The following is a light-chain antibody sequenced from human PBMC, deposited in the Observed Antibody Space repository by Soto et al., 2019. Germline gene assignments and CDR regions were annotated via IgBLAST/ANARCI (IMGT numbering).Light chain of an antibody. V-gene: IGLV2-23*01. Sequence: QSVLTQPASVSGSPGQSITISCTRTSSDVGSYNLVSWYQQHPGKAPKLMIYEGSKRPSGVSNRFSGSKSGNTASLTISGLQAEDEAEYYCCSYAGSSTWVFGGGTKVTVL. CDR3: CSYAGSSTWV. CDR1: SSDVGSYNL. CDR2: EGS. J-gene: IGLJ3*02.